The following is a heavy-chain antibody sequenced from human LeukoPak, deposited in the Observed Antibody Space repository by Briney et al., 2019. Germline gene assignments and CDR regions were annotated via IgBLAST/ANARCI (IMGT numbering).Heavy chain of an antibody. V-gene: IGHV1-69*13. CDR2: IVPIFGTA. J-gene: IGHJ4*02. Sequence: ASVKVSCKASGGTFSSYAISWVRQAPGQGLEWMGGIVPIFGTANYAQKFQGRVTITADESTSTAYMELSSLRSEDTAVYYCARDGDYGDIDYWGQGTLVTVSS. CDR1: GGTFSSYA. D-gene: IGHD4-17*01. CDR3: ARDGDYGDIDY.